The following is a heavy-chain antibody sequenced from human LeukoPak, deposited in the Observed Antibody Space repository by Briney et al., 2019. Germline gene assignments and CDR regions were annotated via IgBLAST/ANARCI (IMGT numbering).Heavy chain of an antibody. CDR3: ARGSYYYGSGSPNWFDP. J-gene: IGHJ5*02. V-gene: IGHV4-38-2*02. D-gene: IGHD3-10*01. CDR1: GYSISSGYY. Sequence: SETLSLTCTVSGYSISSGYYWGWIRQPPGKGLEWIGSIYHSGSTYYNPSLKSRVTISVDTSKNQISLKLSSVTAADTAVYYCARGSYYYGSGSPNWFDPWGQGTLVTVSS. CDR2: IYHSGST.